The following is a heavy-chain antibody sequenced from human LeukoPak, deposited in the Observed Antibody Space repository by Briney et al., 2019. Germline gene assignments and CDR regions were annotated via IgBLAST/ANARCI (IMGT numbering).Heavy chain of an antibody. CDR1: GFTFSSYA. D-gene: IGHD5-18*01. CDR3: ARDGFGYSYGSTFDC. J-gene: IGHJ4*02. CDR2: ISYDGSNK. Sequence: PGGSLRLSCAASGFTFSSYAMHWVRQAPGKGLEWVAVISYDGSNKYYADSVKGRFTISRDNSKNTLYLQMNSLRAEDTAVYYCARDGFGYSYGSTFDCWGQGTLVTVS. V-gene: IGHV3-30*01.